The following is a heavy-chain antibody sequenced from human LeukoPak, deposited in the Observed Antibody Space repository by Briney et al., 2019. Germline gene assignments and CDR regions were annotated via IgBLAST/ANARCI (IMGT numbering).Heavy chain of an antibody. CDR3: ARERYCTTATCYVGVPFDY. J-gene: IGHJ4*02. CDR2: IKQDGSEN. Sequence: GGSLRLSCAASGFIISTYYMTWVRQAPGKGLEWVAGIKQDGSENYYVDSVEGRFTVSRDNSKNSLYLQMNSLRAEDTAVYFCARERYCTTATCYVGVPFDYWGQGTLVTVSS. CDR1: GFIISTYY. V-gene: IGHV3-7*01. D-gene: IGHD2-2*01.